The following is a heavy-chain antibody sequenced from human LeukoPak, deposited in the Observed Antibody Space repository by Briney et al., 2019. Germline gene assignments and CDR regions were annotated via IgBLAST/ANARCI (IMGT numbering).Heavy chain of an antibody. CDR2: INPSGGST. Sequence: ASVKVSCKASGYTFTSYYMHWVRQAPGQGLEWMGIINPSGGSTSYAQKLQGRVTMTTDTSTSTAYMELRSLRSDDTAVYYCAREGDIVVVPAADAFDIWGQGTMVTVSS. D-gene: IGHD2-2*01. CDR1: GYTFTSYY. J-gene: IGHJ3*02. CDR3: AREGDIVVVPAADAFDI. V-gene: IGHV1-46*01.